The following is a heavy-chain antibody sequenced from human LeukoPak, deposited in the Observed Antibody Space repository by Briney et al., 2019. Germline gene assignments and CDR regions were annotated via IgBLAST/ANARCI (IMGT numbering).Heavy chain of an antibody. Sequence: TGGSLRLSCAASGFTFSSYSMNWVRQAPGKGLEWVSSISSSSSYIYYADSVKGRFTISRDNAKNSLYLQMNSLRAEDTAVYYCARENSISSVFDYWGRGTLVTVSS. CDR1: GFTFSSYS. CDR2: ISSSSSYI. D-gene: IGHD2/OR15-2a*01. V-gene: IGHV3-21*01. J-gene: IGHJ4*02. CDR3: ARENSISSVFDY.